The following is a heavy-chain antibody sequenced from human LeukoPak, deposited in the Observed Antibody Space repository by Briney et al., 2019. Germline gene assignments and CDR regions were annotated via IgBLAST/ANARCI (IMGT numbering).Heavy chain of an antibody. V-gene: IGHV3-66*01. CDR2: MYSGGGIT. D-gene: IGHD6-13*01. CDR1: GFPVSSKY. Sequence: GGSLRLSCAAYGFPVSSKYMSWVRQAPGKGLEWVSVMYSGGGITYYADTVKGRFAISSDNSKNTLYLQMNSLRAEDTAVYYCARGSWYTYYFDYWGQGTLVTVSS. CDR3: ARGSWYTYYFDY. J-gene: IGHJ4*02.